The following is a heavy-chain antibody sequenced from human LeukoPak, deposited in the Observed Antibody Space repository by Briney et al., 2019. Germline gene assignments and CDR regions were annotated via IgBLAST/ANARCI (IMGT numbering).Heavy chain of an antibody. J-gene: IGHJ5*02. CDR1: GGSFSGYY. D-gene: IGHD3-10*01. V-gene: IGHV4-34*01. CDR3: ARGPNGLLWFGELYPWFDP. CDR2: INHSGST. Sequence: PSETLSLTCAVYGGSFSGYYWSWIRQPPGKGLEWIWEINHSGSTNYYPSLTSRVTISVDTSKNQFSLKLSSVTAADTAVYYYARGPNGLLWFGELYPWFDPWGQGTLVTVSS.